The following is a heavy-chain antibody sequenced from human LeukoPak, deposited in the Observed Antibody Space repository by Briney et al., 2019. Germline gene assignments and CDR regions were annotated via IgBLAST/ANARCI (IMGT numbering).Heavy chain of an antibody. V-gene: IGHV4-30-4*01. CDR3: ASYLGTYYYDSSGPFDAFDI. CDR2: IYYSGST. J-gene: IGHJ3*02. CDR1: GGSISSGDYY. Sequence: PSQTLSLTCTVSGGSISSGDYYWSWIRQPPGKGLEWIGYIYYSGSTYYNPSLKSRVTISVDTSKNQFSLKLSSVTAADTAVYYCASYLGTYYYDSSGPFDAFDIWGQGTMVTVSS. D-gene: IGHD3-22*01.